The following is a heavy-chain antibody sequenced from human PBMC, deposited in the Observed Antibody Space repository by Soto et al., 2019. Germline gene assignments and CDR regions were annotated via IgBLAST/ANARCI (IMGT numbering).Heavy chain of an antibody. V-gene: IGHV4-31*03. J-gene: IGHJ4*02. Sequence: PSETLSLTCTVSGGSISSGGYYWSWIRQHPGKGLEWIGYIYYSGSTYYNPSLKSRVTISVDTSKNQFSLKLSSVTAADTAVYYCARGDGYSSSLYFDYWGQGTLVTVS. D-gene: IGHD6-6*01. CDR2: IYYSGST. CDR3: ARGDGYSSSLYFDY. CDR1: GGSISSGGYY.